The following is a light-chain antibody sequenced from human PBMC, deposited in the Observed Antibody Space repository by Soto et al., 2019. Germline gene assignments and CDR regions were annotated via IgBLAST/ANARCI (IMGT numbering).Light chain of an antibody. J-gene: IGKJ1*01. CDR2: GAS. CDR3: QLDKSLLWT. Sequence: EVVVTLSVSTLSVTPGERATLXCRASQSVSSNLALYQQKPGQAPRLLIYGASTRAAGIPARFSGSGSGTEFTLTISSLQSEDFAVYYCQLDKSLLWTFCHGT. V-gene: IGKV3-15*01. CDR1: QSVSSN.